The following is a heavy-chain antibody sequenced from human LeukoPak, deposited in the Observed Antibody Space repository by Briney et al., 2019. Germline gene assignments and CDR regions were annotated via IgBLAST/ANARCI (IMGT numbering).Heavy chain of an antibody. CDR1: GGSISSSSYY. V-gene: IGHV4-39*01. J-gene: IGHJ5*02. Sequence: SETLSLTCTVSGGSISSSSYYWGWIRQPPGKGLEWIGSIYYSGSTYYNPSLKSRVTISVDTSKNQFSLKLSSVTAADTAVYYCARKGGRIAVAPWGQGTLVTVSS. D-gene: IGHD6-19*01. CDR3: ARKGGRIAVAP. CDR2: IYYSGST.